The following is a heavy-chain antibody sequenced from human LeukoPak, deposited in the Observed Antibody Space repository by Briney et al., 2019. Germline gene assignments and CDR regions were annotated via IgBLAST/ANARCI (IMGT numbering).Heavy chain of an antibody. CDR3: AKDRPSSGFSRSPLDY. CDR2: ISGSGGST. D-gene: IGHD3-22*01. V-gene: IGHV3-23*01. J-gene: IGHJ4*02. Sequence: GGSLRLSCAASGFTFSSYAMSWVRQAPGKGLEWVSAISGSGGSTYYADSVKGRFTISRDNSKNTLYLQMNSLRAEDTAVYYCAKDRPSSGFSRSPLDYWGQGTLVTVSS. CDR1: GFTFSSYA.